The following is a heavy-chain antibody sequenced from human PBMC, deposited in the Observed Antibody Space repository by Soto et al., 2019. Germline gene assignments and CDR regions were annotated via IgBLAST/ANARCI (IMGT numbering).Heavy chain of an antibody. D-gene: IGHD3-10*01. J-gene: IGHJ6*01. CDR3: ARRGYGPGFPYYYGMDV. Sequence: SETLSLTCTVSGGSISSSSYYWGWIRQPPGKGLEWIGSIYYSGSTYYNLSLKSRVTMSVDTPKNQFSLKLSSVTAADTAVYYCARRGYGPGFPYYYGMDVWGQGTTVT. CDR2: IYYSGST. V-gene: IGHV4-39*07. CDR1: GGSISSSSYY.